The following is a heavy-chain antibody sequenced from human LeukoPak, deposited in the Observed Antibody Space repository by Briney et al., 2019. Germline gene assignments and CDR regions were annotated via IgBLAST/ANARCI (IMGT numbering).Heavy chain of an antibody. J-gene: IGHJ4*02. CDR2: ISSSSSYI. D-gene: IGHD3-3*01. CDR3: ARDSGRSGFQPFDY. CDR1: GFTFSSYS. V-gene: IGHV3-21*01. Sequence: GRSLRPSCAASGFTFSSYSMNWVRQAPGKGLEWVSYISSSSSYIYYADSVKGRFTISRDNAKNSLFLQMNSLRDEDTAVYYCARDSGRSGFQPFDYWGQGTLATVSS.